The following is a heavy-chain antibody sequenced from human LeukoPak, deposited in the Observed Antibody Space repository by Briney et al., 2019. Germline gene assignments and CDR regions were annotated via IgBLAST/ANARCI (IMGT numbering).Heavy chain of an antibody. Sequence: GGSLRLSCAASGFTFSSYAMHWVRQAPGKGLEWVAVISYDGSNKYYAVSVKGRFTISRDNSKNTLYLQMNSLRAEDTAVYYCARAPQGIDWGGYFDYWGQGTLVTVSS. CDR3: ARAPQGIDWGGYFDY. D-gene: IGHD6-13*01. J-gene: IGHJ4*02. CDR1: GFTFSSYA. V-gene: IGHV3-30-3*01. CDR2: ISYDGSNK.